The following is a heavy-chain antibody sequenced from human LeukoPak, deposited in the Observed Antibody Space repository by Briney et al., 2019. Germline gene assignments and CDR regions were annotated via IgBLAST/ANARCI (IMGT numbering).Heavy chain of an antibody. Sequence: GGSLRLSCAVSGITLSNYGMSWVRQAPGKGLEWVAGISDSGGRTNYADSVKGRFTISRDNPKNTLYLQMNSLRAEDTAVYFCAKRDVVIRVILVGFHKEAYYFDSWGQGALVTVSS. V-gene: IGHV3-23*01. J-gene: IGHJ4*02. CDR3: AKRDVVIRVILVGFHKEAYYFDS. D-gene: IGHD3-22*01. CDR2: ISDSGGRT. CDR1: GITLSNYG.